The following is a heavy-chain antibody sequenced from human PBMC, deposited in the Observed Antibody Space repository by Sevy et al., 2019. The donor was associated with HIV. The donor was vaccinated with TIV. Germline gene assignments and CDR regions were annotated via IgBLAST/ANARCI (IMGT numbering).Heavy chain of an antibody. CDR1: GFNFNIYS. CDR3: GSAGCTKPHDY. Sequence: GGSLRLSCVASGFNFNIYSFSWVRQAPGKGLEWVSTLSFGCGRINYADSVQGRFTISRDDSKNTLYLEMHSLRVEDTAVYYCGSAGCTKPHDYWGQGTLVTGSS. D-gene: IGHD2-8*01. CDR2: LSFGCGRI. V-gene: IGHV3-23*01. J-gene: IGHJ4*02.